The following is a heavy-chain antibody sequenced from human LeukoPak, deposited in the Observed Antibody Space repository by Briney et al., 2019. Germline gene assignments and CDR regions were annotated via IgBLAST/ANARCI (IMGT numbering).Heavy chain of an antibody. J-gene: IGHJ5*02. D-gene: IGHD3-3*01. V-gene: IGHV4-34*01. Sequence: NASETLSLTCAVYGGSFSGYYWSWIRQPPGKGLEWIGEINHSGSTNYNPSLKSRVTISVDTSKNQFSLKLSSVTAADTAVYYCARDWSITIFGVVTRPRGWFDPWGQGTLVTVSS. CDR2: INHSGST. CDR3: ARDWSITIFGVVTRPRGWFDP. CDR1: GGSFSGYY.